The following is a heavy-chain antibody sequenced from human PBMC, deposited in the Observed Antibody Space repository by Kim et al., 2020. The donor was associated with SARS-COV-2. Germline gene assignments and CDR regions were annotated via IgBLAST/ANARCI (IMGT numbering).Heavy chain of an antibody. V-gene: IGHV3-11*01. Sequence: GGSLRLSCAVSGFSLSDYYMVWIRQAPGKGLDYVSFISSSSGDSIYYADSVKGRFTISRDTAKNSLYLQMSSLRAEDTAVYYCARERETGGSASYYYMD. D-gene: IGHD5-12*01. CDR3: ARERETGGSASYYYMD. J-gene: IGHJ6*03. CDR2: ISSSSGDSI. CDR1: GFSLSDYY.